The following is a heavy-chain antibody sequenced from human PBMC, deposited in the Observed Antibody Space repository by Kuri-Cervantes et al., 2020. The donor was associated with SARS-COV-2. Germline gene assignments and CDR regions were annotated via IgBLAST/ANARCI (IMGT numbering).Heavy chain of an antibody. V-gene: IGHV1-24*01. Sequence: ASVKVSCKVSGYTLTELSMHWARQAPGKGLEWMGRFDPEDGETIYAQKFQGRVTMTEDTSTDTAYMELSSLRSEDTAVYYCATARFDFWSGYSWGGAFDIWCQGTMVTVSS. CDR2: FDPEDGET. CDR3: ATARFDFWSGYSWGGAFDI. D-gene: IGHD3-3*01. CDR1: GYTLTELS. J-gene: IGHJ3*02.